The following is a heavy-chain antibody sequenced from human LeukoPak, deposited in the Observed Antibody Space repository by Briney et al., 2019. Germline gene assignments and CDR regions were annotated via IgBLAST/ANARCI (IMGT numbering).Heavy chain of an antibody. Sequence: GGSLRLSCVASGFNVNNNYMNWVRQAPGKGLEWVSVIYSGGVTYYADSVKGRFTISRDNSKNTLYLQMNSLRAEDTAVYYCAKDRSRITMIRGGDYYYCYMDVWGKGTTVTISS. J-gene: IGHJ6*03. V-gene: IGHV3-53*05. CDR2: IYSGGVT. D-gene: IGHD3-10*01. CDR1: GFNVNNNY. CDR3: AKDRSRITMIRGGDYYYCYMDV.